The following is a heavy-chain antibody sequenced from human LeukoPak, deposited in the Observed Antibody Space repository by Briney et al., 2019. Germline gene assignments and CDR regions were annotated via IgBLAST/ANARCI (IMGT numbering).Heavy chain of an antibody. CDR1: GFTFDDYA. CDR3: AKDPYGGNSGRPYYFDY. Sequence: GRSLRLSCAASGFTFDDYAMDWVRQAPGKGLEWVSGISWNSGSIGYADSVKGRFTISRDNAKNSLYLQMNSLRAEDTALYYCAKDPYGGNSGRPYYFDYWGQGTLVTVSS. J-gene: IGHJ4*02. D-gene: IGHD4-23*01. CDR2: ISWNSGSI. V-gene: IGHV3-9*01.